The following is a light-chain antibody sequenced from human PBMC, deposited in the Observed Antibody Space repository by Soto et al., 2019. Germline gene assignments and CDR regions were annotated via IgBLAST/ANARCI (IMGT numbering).Light chain of an antibody. J-gene: IGKJ5*01. CDR1: QSLLSSNGKNY. CDR2: FAS. V-gene: IGKV2-28*01. Sequence: DIVMTQPPLSLPVTPGESASISCRSSQSLLSSNGKNYLNWYLQKPGQSPQLLIHFASTRASGAPDRFSGSASGNEFTLKFSGVEVEDGGVFRGLQALHSPPWVDRGTLLEIK. CDR3: LQALHSPPW.